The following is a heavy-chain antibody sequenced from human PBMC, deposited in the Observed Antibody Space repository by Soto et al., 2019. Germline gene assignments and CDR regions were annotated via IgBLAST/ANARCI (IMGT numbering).Heavy chain of an antibody. CDR2: ISSSSSYI. Sequence: AVGSLRLSGAASGFTFSSYSMNWVRKAQGKGLECVSSISSSSSYIYYADSVKGRFTISRENAKNSLYLQMNSLRAEDTAVYYCARDGGYYDSSGYYYRATNYYYYGMDVWGQGTTVTVSS. CDR1: GFTFSSYS. CDR3: ARDGGYYDSSGYYYRATNYYYYGMDV. D-gene: IGHD3-22*01. J-gene: IGHJ6*02. V-gene: IGHV3-21*01.